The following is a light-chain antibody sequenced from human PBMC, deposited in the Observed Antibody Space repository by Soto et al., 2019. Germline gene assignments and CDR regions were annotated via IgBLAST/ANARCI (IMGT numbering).Light chain of an antibody. CDR3: HQYYTYSRT. CDR1: QSISSW. Sequence: QMTQSPSTLSASVGDRVTITCRASQSISSWLAWYQQKPGKAPKLQIYKASSLETGVPSRFSGSGSGTEFTLTISSLQHDDFATYYCHQYYTYSRTFGQGTKVEIE. J-gene: IGKJ1*01. CDR2: KAS. V-gene: IGKV1-5*03.